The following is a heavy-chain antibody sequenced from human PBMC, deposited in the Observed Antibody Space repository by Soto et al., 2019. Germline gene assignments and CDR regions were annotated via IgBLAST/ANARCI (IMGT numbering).Heavy chain of an antibody. V-gene: IGHV3-30-3*01. CDR1: GFTFSSYA. CDR3: ARARSGGYSSSWSFDY. Sequence: QVQLVESGGGVVQPGRSLRLSCAASGFTFSSYAMHWVRQAPGKGLEWVAVISYDGSNKYYADSVKGRFTISRDNSKNTLSLQRNSLRAEDTAVYYCARARSGGYSSSWSFDYWGQGTLVTVSS. J-gene: IGHJ4*02. CDR2: ISYDGSNK. D-gene: IGHD6-13*01.